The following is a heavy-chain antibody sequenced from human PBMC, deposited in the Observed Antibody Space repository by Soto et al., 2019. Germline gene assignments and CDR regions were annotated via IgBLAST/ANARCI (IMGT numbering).Heavy chain of an antibody. D-gene: IGHD3-10*01. CDR2: IYYSGST. Sequence: PSETLSVTCTVSGGSISSYYWSWIRQPPGKGLEWIGYIYYSGSTNYNPSLKSRVTISVDTSKNQFSLKLSSVTAADTAVYYCARENYYGSGSYTLNWFDPWGQGTLVTVSS. J-gene: IGHJ5*02. V-gene: IGHV4-59*01. CDR1: GGSISSYY. CDR3: ARENYYGSGSYTLNWFDP.